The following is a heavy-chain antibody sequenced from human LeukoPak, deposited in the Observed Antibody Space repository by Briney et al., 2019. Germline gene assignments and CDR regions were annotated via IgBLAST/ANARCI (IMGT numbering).Heavy chain of an antibody. Sequence: GASVKVSCKASGGTFSSYPISWVRQGPGQGLEWMGRIIPILGIANYAQKFQGRVTITADKSTSTAYMELSSLRSEDTAVYYCAILSITIFGVVINDYWGQGTLVTVAS. CDR1: GGTFSSYP. V-gene: IGHV1-69*02. CDR2: IIPILGIA. D-gene: IGHD3-3*01. CDR3: AILSITIFGVVINDY. J-gene: IGHJ4*02.